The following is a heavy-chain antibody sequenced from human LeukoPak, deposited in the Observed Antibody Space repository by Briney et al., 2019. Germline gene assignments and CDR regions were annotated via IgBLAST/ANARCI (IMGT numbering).Heavy chain of an antibody. CDR1: GFTFSSYA. CDR2: ISGSGGST. V-gene: IGHV3-23*01. D-gene: IGHD1-1*01. J-gene: IGHJ5*02. Sequence: GGSLTLSCAASGFTFSSYALSWVRQAPGKGLEWVSAISGSGGSTYYAYSVKGRFTISRDNSKNTLYLRMNSLRAEDTAVYYCAKDLLDSPNGPNWFDPWGQGTLVTVSS. CDR3: AKDLLDSPNGPNWFDP.